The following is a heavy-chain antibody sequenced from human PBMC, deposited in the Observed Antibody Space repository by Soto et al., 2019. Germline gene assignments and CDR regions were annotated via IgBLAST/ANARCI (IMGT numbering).Heavy chain of an antibody. J-gene: IGHJ4*02. CDR3: ATTPFNMASAGSYYFDS. V-gene: IGHV1-69*01. D-gene: IGHD6-13*01. CDR2: IIPLFGTL. CDR1: GGTFSNYG. Sequence: QVKLVQSGTEVKRPGSSVKVSCKASGGTFSNYGLSWVRQAPGHGLQWMGGIIPLFGTLHNAREFQDRVTITADQSTGTASTDVRSLTYDDTAVYFCATTPFNMASAGSYYFDSWGQGILVTVSS.